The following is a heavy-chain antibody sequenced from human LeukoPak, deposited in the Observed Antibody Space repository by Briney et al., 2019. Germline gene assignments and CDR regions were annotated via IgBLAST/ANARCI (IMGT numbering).Heavy chain of an antibody. J-gene: IGHJ4*02. V-gene: IGHV3-49*04. CDR3: IRGSGDY. Sequence: GGSLRLSCTAPGFTFGDYAMSWVRKAPGKGLEWVGFIRDKAYGGTAGYAASVKGRFTISRDDSKSIAYLQMNSLKTEDTAVYYCIRGSGDYWGQGTLVTVSS. CDR2: IRDKAYGGTA. CDR1: GFTFGDYA.